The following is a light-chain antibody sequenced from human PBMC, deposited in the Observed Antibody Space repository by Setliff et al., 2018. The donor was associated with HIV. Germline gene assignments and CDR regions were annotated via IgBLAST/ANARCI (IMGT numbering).Light chain of an antibody. CDR1: SSDVGAYNY. CDR3: SSYTSSYTVV. CDR2: DVS. V-gene: IGLV2-14*03. Sequence: SALAQPASVSGSPGQSITISCTGTSSDVGAYNYVSWYQQHPGKAPKLMIYDVSNRPSGVSNRFSGSKSGNTASLTISGLQAEDEADYYCSSYTSSYTVVFGTGTKVTV. J-gene: IGLJ1*01.